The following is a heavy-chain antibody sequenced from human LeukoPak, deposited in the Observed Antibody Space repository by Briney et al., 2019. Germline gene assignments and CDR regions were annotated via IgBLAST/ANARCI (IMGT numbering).Heavy chain of an antibody. D-gene: IGHD3-22*01. CDR1: GGTFSSHA. CDR3: ARDGYYYDSSGSPFEY. CDR2: IIPIFGIA. Sequence: ASVKVSCKASGGTFSSHAISWVRQAPGQGLEWMGRIIPIFGIANYAQKFQGRVTITADKSTSTAYMELSSLRSEDTAVYYCARDGYYYDSSGSPFEYWGQGTLVTVSS. V-gene: IGHV1-69*04. J-gene: IGHJ4*02.